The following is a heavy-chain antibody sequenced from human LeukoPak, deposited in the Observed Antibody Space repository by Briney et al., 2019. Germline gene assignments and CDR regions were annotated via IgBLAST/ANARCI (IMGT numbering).Heavy chain of an antibody. CDR1: GFTFSSYS. CDR3: GRQVVKNHYYYGMDV. J-gene: IGHJ6*02. D-gene: IGHD2/OR15-2a*01. CDR2: ISSSSSYI. V-gene: IGHV3-21*01. Sequence: NPGGSLRLSCAASGFTFSSYSMNWVRQAPGKGLEWVSSISSSSSYIYYADSVKGRFTISRDNAKNSLYLQMNSLRAEDTAVYYCGRQVVKNHYYYGMDVWGQGTTVTVSS.